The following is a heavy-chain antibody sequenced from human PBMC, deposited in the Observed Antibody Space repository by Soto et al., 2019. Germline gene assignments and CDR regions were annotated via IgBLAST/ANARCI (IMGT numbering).Heavy chain of an antibody. V-gene: IGHV1-2*04. CDR2: INPNSGGT. D-gene: IGHD6-19*01. J-gene: IGHJ4*02. CDR3: ARGSSVAVAGNYDY. CDR1: GYTFTGYY. Sequence: ASVKVSCKASGYTFTGYYMHWVRQAPGQGLEWMGWINPNSGGTNYAQKFQGWVTMTRDTSISTAYMELSRLRSDDTAVYYCARGSSVAVAGNYDYWGQGTLVTVSS.